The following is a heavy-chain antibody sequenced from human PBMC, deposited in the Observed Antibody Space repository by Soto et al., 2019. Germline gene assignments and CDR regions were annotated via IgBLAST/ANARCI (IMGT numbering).Heavy chain of an antibody. J-gene: IGHJ6*02. CDR3: ARDPRDYGGNSWYYYYGMDV. Sequence: GGSLRLSCAASGFTFSSYAMHWVRQAPGKGLEWVAVISYDGSNKYYADSVKGRFTISRDNSKNTLYLQMNSLRAEDTAVYYYARDPRDYGGNSWYYYYGMDVWGQGTTVTVSS. V-gene: IGHV3-30-3*01. CDR2: ISYDGSNK. CDR1: GFTFSSYA. D-gene: IGHD4-17*01.